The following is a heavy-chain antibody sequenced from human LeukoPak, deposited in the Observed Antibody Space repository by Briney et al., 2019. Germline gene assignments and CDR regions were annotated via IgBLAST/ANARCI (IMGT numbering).Heavy chain of an antibody. D-gene: IGHD3-10*01. Sequence: SETLSLTCIVSGDSISSYYWSWIRQPPGKGLEWIGYIYYSGTTYYNPSLKSRVTISVDTSKNQFSLKLTSVTAADTAVYFCARGPYGSGSYYWGQGTLVTVSS. CDR1: GDSISSYY. V-gene: IGHV4-30-4*01. CDR2: IYYSGTT. CDR3: ARGPYGSGSYY. J-gene: IGHJ4*02.